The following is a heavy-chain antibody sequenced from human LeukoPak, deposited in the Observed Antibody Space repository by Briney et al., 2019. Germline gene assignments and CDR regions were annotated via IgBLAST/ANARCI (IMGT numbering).Heavy chain of an antibody. D-gene: IGHD6-13*01. Sequence: SETLSLTCAVYGGSLSGYYWSWIRQPPGKGLEWIGEINHSGSTNYNPSLKSRVTISVDTSKNQFSLKLSSVTAADTAVYYCARGNSWYGVDYWGQGTLVTVSS. J-gene: IGHJ4*02. CDR1: GGSLSGYY. CDR2: INHSGST. CDR3: ARGNSWYGVDY. V-gene: IGHV4-34*01.